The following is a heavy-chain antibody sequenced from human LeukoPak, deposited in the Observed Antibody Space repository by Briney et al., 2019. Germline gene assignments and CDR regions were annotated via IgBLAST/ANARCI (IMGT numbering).Heavy chain of an antibody. CDR3: ATAGYSSSWYRLHYYGMGV. J-gene: IGHJ6*02. Sequence: ASVKVSCKVSGYTLTELSMHWVRQAPGKGLEWMGGFDPEDGETIYAQKFQGRVTMTEDTSTDTAYMELSSLRSEDTAVYYCATAGYSSSWYRLHYYGMGVWGQGTTVTVSS. V-gene: IGHV1-24*01. D-gene: IGHD6-13*01. CDR1: GYTLTELS. CDR2: FDPEDGET.